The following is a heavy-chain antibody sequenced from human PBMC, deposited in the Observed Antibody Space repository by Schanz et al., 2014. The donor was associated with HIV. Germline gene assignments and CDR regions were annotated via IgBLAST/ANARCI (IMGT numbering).Heavy chain of an antibody. D-gene: IGHD6-6*01. CDR2: IIPFFGTA. Sequence: QVQLVQSGAEVKKPGSSVMVSCKTSGGTFTNYAISWVRQAPGQGLQWMGGIIPFFGTANYAQTLQGRLTIPADESTGTAYMELRSLRSEDTAVYYCARGLGDSSSSDPFDIWGQGTKVTVSS. J-gene: IGHJ3*02. CDR1: GGTFTNYA. V-gene: IGHV1-69*12. CDR3: ARGLGDSSSSDPFDI.